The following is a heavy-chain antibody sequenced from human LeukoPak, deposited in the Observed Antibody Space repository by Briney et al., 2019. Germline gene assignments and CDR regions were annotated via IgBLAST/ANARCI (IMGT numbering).Heavy chain of an antibody. J-gene: IGHJ5*02. CDR2: ISQSGST. CDR1: GYSISSTYH. V-gene: IGHV4-38-2*02. CDR3: GRDGYDFWSGGFDP. Sequence: SETLSLTCTVSGYSISSTYHWGWIRQSPGKGLEWIGSISQSGSTYHNPSLKSRVTISVDTSKNQFSLKLNSVTAADTAVYYCGRDGYDFWSGGFDPWGQGTLVTVSS. D-gene: IGHD3-3*01.